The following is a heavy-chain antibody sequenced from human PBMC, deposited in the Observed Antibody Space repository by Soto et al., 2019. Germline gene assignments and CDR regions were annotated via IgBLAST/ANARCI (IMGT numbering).Heavy chain of an antibody. Sequence: QVQLVESGGGVVQPGTSLRLSCTASGFSFSSYGMHWVRQAPGKGLEWVAITWSDGSRKYYADSVRGRFTISRDNSENTVFLQMNGLRVEDTAMYYCARDQPATISTMPRLDSWGQGTLVTVSS. J-gene: IGHJ4*02. CDR1: GFSFSSYG. CDR2: TWSDGSRK. CDR3: ARDQPATISTMPRLDS. V-gene: IGHV3-33*01. D-gene: IGHD2-2*01.